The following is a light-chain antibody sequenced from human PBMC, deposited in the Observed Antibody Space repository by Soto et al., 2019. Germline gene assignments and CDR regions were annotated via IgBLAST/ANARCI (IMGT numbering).Light chain of an antibody. CDR3: QHYNSYSEA. V-gene: IGKV1-5*01. J-gene: IGKJ1*01. CDR2: DVS. CDR1: QTISDS. Sequence: DIQMTQSPSALSASVGDRVTITCRASQTISDSLAWYQQKPGKAPDLLISDVSNLERGVASRFSGSGSGTEFTLTISSLQPDDFATYYCQHYNSYSEAFGQGTKVDIK.